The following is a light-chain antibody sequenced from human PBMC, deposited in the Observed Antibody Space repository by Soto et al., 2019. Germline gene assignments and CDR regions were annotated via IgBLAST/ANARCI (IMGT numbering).Light chain of an antibody. V-gene: IGKV4-1*01. CDR1: QSVLYSSNNKNY. CDR3: QQYYSTRT. CDR2: WAS. J-gene: IGKJ1*01. Sequence: DIVMTQSPDSLAVSLGERATINCKSSQSVLYSSNNKNYLAWYQQKPGQPPKLLIYWASTRESGVTDRFSGSGSGTDFTLTISRLQAEDVAVYYCQQYYSTRTFGQGTKVEIK.